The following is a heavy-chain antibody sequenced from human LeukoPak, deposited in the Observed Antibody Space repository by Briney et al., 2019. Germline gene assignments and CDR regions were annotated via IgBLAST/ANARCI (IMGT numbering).Heavy chain of an antibody. CDR2: ISWNSGSI. CDR3: AKDYCSSTSCYGQYYYYMDV. J-gene: IGHJ6*03. CDR1: GFTFINYS. D-gene: IGHD2-2*01. Sequence: PGGSLRLSCTASGFTFINYSMNWVRQAPGKGLEWVSGISWNSGSIGYADSVKGRFTISRDNAKNSLYLQMNSLRAEDTALYYCAKDYCSSTSCYGQYYYYMDVWGKGTTVTISS. V-gene: IGHV3-9*01.